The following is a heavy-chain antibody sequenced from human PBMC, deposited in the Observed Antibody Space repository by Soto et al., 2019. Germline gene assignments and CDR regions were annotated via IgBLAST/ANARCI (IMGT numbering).Heavy chain of an antibody. D-gene: IGHD1-1*01. CDR1: GFTFSNYG. CDR3: AKGEGYAEEVLY. V-gene: IGHV3-30*18. J-gene: IGHJ4*02. Sequence: QLQLVESGGGVVQPGRSLGLSCEASGFTFSNYGMHWVRQAPGKGLEWVALISYDGTNKYHADSVKGRFTISRGNSKNTLYLQMNSLRAEDTAVYYCAKGEGYAEEVLYWCQGVLVTVSS. CDR2: ISYDGTNK.